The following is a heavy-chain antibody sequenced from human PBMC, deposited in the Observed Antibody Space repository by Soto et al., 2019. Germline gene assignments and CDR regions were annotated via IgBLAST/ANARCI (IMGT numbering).Heavy chain of an antibody. J-gene: IGHJ6*03. CDR2: INHSGST. CDR1: GGSFSGYY. D-gene: IGHD2-2*01. V-gene: IGHV4-34*01. Sequence: SETLSLTCAVYGGSFSGYYWSWIRQPPGKGLEWIGEINHSGSTNYNPSLKSRVTISVDPSKNQFSMKLTSVTAADTAVYYCARGEIVVVPAGNHYYYYMDVWGKGTPVTVSS. CDR3: ARGEIVVVPAGNHYYYYMDV.